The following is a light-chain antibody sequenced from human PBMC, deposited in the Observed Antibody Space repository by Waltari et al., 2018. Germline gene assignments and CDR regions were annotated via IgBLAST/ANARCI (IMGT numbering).Light chain of an antibody. CDR2: RNN. V-gene: IGLV10-54*04. CDR1: NHHVGNQG. CDR3: SAWDSNLSAWV. J-gene: IGLJ3*02. Sequence: QAGLTQPPSVSKGLGQTATLTCTGTNHHVGNQGPAWLQQHQGHPPKLLSYRNNNRPSGISEKFSASRSGNTASLTITGLQPEDEADYYCSAWDSNLSAWVFGGGTKLTVL.